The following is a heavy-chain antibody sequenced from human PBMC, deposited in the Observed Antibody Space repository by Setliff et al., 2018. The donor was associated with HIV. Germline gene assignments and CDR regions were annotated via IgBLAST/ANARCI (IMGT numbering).Heavy chain of an antibody. CDR2: IWTSGST. V-gene: IGHV4-61*02. J-gene: IGHJ4*02. CDR1: GGSISSGSYY. Sequence: SETLSLTCTVSGGSISSGSYYWSWIRQPAGKGLEWIGRIWTSGSTNYNPSLKSRVTISIDTSKNQFSLKVTSVTAADAAVYYCARVDPYTSPRGFDSWGQGTLVTVSS. D-gene: IGHD6-19*01. CDR3: ARVDPYTSPRGFDS.